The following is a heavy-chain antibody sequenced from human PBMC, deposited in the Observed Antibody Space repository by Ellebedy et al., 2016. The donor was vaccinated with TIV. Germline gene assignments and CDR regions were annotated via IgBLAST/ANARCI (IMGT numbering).Heavy chain of an antibody. J-gene: IGHJ4*02. V-gene: IGHV4-61*08. CDR3: ARDPPGVAGFDY. CDR2: IYYSGST. CDR1: GGSISIGGYY. D-gene: IGHD6-19*01. Sequence: GSLRLSCTVSGGSISIGGYYWSWIRQPPGKGLEWIGYIYYSGSTNYNPSLKSRVTISVDTSKNQFSLKLSSVTAADTAVYYCARDPPGVAGFDYWGQGTLVTVSS.